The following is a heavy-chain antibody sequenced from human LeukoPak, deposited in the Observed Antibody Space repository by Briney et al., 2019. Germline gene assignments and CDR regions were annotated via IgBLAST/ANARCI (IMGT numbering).Heavy chain of an antibody. CDR2: IWYGGSNK. CDR3: AKDQTAMALGFDY. Sequence: GGSLRLSCAASGFTFSSYGMHWVRQAPGKGLEWVAVIWYGGSNKYYADSVKGRFTISRDNSKNTLYLQMNSLRAEDTAVYYCAKDQTAMALGFDYWGQGTLVTVSS. CDR1: GFTFSSYG. J-gene: IGHJ4*02. V-gene: IGHV3-30*02. D-gene: IGHD5-18*01.